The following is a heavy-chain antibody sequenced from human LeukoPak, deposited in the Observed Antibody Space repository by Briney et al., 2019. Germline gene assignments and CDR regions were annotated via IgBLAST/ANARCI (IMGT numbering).Heavy chain of an antibody. J-gene: IGHJ2*01. CDR1: GGSISTYY. V-gene: IGHV4-59*01. CDR2: IHSSGAI. Sequence: SETLSLTCTVSGGSISTYYWSWIRQPPGKGLDWIAHIHSSGAIKYNPSLKSRVTISVDTSKTQFSLKLTSMTAADTAVYYCARGLNGSPIPWYFDLWGRGTLVTVSS. CDR3: ARGLNGSPIPWYFDL. D-gene: IGHD1-26*01.